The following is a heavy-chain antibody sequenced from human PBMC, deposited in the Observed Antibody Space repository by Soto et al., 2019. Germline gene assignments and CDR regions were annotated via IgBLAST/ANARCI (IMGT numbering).Heavy chain of an antibody. CDR2: IYSGGST. Sequence: EVQLVESGGGLVQPGGSLRLSCAASGFTVSSNYMSWVRQAPGKGLEWVSVIYSGGSTYYADSVKGRFTISRDNSKNTLDLQMNSLRAEDTAVYYCARDRRGVNGMDVWGQGTTVTVSS. CDR3: ARDRRGVNGMDV. J-gene: IGHJ6*02. CDR1: GFTVSSNY. V-gene: IGHV3-66*01. D-gene: IGHD3-10*01.